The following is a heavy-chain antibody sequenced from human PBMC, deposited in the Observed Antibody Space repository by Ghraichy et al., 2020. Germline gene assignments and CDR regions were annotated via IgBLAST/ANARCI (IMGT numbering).Heavy chain of an antibody. Sequence: SCAASGFTFSDYGMTWVRQAPGKGLEWVSSISGTTSYTHYADSVKGRFTISRDNAKSSLSLQMNSLSAEDTAVYYCARGVIDFWGQGTLVTVSS. V-gene: IGHV3-21*01. CDR2: ISGTTSYT. CDR1: GFTFSDYG. J-gene: IGHJ4*02. CDR3: ARGVIDF.